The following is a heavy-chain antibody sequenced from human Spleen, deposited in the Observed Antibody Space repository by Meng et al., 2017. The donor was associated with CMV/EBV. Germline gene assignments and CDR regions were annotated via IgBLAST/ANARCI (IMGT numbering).Heavy chain of an antibody. J-gene: IGHJ4*02. V-gene: IGHV4-4*02. Sequence: QVQLQESGPGLVKTTGTLSLTCAVSGAAISSSNLWTWVRQVPGKGLEWVGEIYHSGSTNYNPSLKSRVTISVDKFKNQFSLKLGSVTAADTAVYYCARIERRRILKYCGSDCSTTDYWGQGTLVTVSS. CDR1: GAAISSSNL. CDR3: ARIERRRILKYCGSDCSTTDY. D-gene: IGHD2-21*02. CDR2: IYHSGST.